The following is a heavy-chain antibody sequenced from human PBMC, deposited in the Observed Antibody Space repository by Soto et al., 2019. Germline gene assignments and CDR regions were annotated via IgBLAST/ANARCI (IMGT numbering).Heavy chain of an antibody. V-gene: IGHV4-34*01. CDR1: GGSFRNYY. CDR2: VNHSGEA. CDR3: ATWESGGWYLGV. J-gene: IGHJ4*02. D-gene: IGHD6-19*01. Sequence: PSETLSLTCGVYGGSFRNYYWIWVRQPPGKGLEWIGEVNHSGEATYNPSLQSRITISLDTSNNQFSLKMTSVTAADTAMYYCATWESGGWYLGVWGQGTQVTVSS.